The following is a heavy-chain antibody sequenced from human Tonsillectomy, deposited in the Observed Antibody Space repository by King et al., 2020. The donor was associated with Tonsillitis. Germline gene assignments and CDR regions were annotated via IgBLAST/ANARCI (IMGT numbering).Heavy chain of an antibody. V-gene: IGHV3-43*01. D-gene: IGHD2-21*02. CDR3: AKTSDPIVVVTAPLGY. J-gene: IGHJ4*02. CDR2: ITWDGGST. Sequence: VQLVESGGVVVQPGGSLRLSCAASGFSFDDYTIHWVRQAPGKGLEGGSLITWDGGSTYFADSVKGRFTISRDNSKNSLYLQMNSLRTEDTAVYYCAKTSDPIVVVTAPLGYWGQGTLVTVSS. CDR1: GFSFDDYT.